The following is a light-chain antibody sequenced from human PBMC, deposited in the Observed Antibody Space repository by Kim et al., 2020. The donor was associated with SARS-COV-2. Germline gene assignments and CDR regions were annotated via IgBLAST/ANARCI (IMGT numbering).Light chain of an antibody. Sequence: SSELTQDPAVSVALGQTVRITCQGDSLRSYYASWYQQKPGQAPVLVIYGKNNRPSGIPDRFSGSSSGNTASLTITGAQAKDEADYYCHSRDSSGNHVVFGGGTQLTVL. V-gene: IGLV3-19*01. CDR2: GKN. CDR1: SLRSYY. J-gene: IGLJ2*01. CDR3: HSRDSSGNHVV.